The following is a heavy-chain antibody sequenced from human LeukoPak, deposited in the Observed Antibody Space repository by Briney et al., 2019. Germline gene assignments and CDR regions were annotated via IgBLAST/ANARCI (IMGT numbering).Heavy chain of an antibody. CDR1: GGSISSYY. V-gene: IGHV4-59*01. CDR2: IYYSGST. J-gene: IGHJ4*02. Sequence: SETLSLTCTVSGGSISSYYWSWMRQPPGKGLEWIGYIYYSGSTNYNPSLKSRVTISVDTSKNQFSLKLSSVTAADTAVYYCANTTVVAANYGGFDYWGQGTLVTVSS. D-gene: IGHD2-15*01. CDR3: ANTTVVAANYGGFDY.